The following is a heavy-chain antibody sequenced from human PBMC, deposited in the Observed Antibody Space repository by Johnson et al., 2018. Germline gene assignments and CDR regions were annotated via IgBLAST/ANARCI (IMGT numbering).Heavy chain of an antibody. CDR3: AGSRGWYLRS. V-gene: IGHV3-33*08. D-gene: IGHD6-19*01. J-gene: IGHJ5*02. CDR1: GFTFSHYG. Sequence: QVQLVQSGGGLVQPGGSLRLACAASGFTFSHYGIHWVRQAPGQGLQWLAVVWFDGTKKYYAASVKGRFTISKDTSKNTVYLQMTSLSAEDTAVYFCAGSRGWYLRSWGQGALVTVSS. CDR2: VWFDGTKK.